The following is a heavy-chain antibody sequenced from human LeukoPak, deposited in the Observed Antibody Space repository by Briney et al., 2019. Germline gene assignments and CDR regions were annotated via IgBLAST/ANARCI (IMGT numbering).Heavy chain of an antibody. D-gene: IGHD1-14*01. V-gene: IGHV4-4*07. CDR1: GDSISSYY. CDR3: VRDGGRGSDSSGYFAN. CDR2: IYPSGRT. J-gene: IGHJ4*02. Sequence: SETLSLTCTVSGDSISSYYWSWIRQPAGKGLEWIGRIYPSGRTNYNPSLKSRVTMSVDTSTNQFSLKLRFLTAADTAVYYCVRDGGRGSDSSGYFANWGREPWSPSPQ.